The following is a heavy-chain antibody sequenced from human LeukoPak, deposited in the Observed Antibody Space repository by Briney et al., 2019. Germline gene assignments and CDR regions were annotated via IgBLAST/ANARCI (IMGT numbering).Heavy chain of an antibody. V-gene: IGHV4-59*03. D-gene: IGHD3-10*01. CDR1: GGSINDYY. CDR3: AGVFSGRRPFEL. Sequence: SETLSLTCTVSGGSINDYYWNWLPQPPGKGLEWIGFIYYRGTTNNNPSLKSRVTASIDTSKKQFSLNLSSVTAADTAIYYCAGVFSGRRPFELWGQGVLVTVSS. CDR2: IYYRGTT. J-gene: IGHJ4*02.